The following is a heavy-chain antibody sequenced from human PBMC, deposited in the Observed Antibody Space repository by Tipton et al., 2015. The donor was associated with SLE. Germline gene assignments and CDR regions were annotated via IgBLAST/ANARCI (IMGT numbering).Heavy chain of an antibody. CDR1: GGSISSSSYY. J-gene: IGHJ5*02. CDR3: ARNYYGSGLRIGRWFDP. CDR2: IYYSGST. V-gene: IGHV4-39*01. D-gene: IGHD3-10*01. Sequence: TLSLTCTVSGGSISSSSYYWGWIRQPPGKGLEWFGSIYYSGSTYYNPSLKSRVTISVDTSKNQFSLKLSSVTAADTAVYYCARNYYGSGLRIGRWFDPWGQGTLVTVSS.